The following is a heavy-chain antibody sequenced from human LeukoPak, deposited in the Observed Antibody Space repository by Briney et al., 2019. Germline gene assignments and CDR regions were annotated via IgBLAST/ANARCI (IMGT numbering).Heavy chain of an antibody. CDR3: AKGVNSGWLADGYYGMDV. J-gene: IGHJ6*02. D-gene: IGHD6-19*01. Sequence: GASVKVSCKASGGTFSSYTISWVRQAPGQGLEWMGRIIPILGIANYAQEFQGRVTITADKSTSTAYMELSSLRSEDTAVYYCAKGVNSGWLADGYYGMDVWGQGTTVTVSS. CDR2: IIPILGIA. V-gene: IGHV1-69*02. CDR1: GGTFSSYT.